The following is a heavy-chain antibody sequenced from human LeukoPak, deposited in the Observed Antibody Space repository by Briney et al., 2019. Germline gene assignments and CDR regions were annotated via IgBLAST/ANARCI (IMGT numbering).Heavy chain of an antibody. V-gene: IGHV4-59*01. CDR2: IYYSGST. J-gene: IGHJ4*02. CDR1: GGSISSYY. Sequence: SETLSLTCTVSGGSISSYYWSWIRQPPGKGLEWIGYIYYSGSTNYNPSLKSRVTISVDTSKNQFSLKPSSVTAADTAVYYCARVRHDYGGTYYFDYWGQGTLVTVSS. D-gene: IGHD4-17*01. CDR3: ARVRHDYGGTYYFDY.